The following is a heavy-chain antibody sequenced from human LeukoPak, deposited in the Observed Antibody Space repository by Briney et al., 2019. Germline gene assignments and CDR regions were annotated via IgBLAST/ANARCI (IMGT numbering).Heavy chain of an antibody. V-gene: IGHV3-11*01. Sequence: PGGSLRLSCAACGFTLSDYYMSWIRQAPGKGLEWVSYISSSGTTTSYADSVKGRFTISRDNAKNSLYLQMNSLRAEDTAVYYCARVRDDYWISGYYFDYWGQGTLVTVPS. CDR2: ISSSGTTT. CDR3: ARVRDDYWISGYYFDY. J-gene: IGHJ4*02. CDR1: GFTLSDYY. D-gene: IGHD3-10*01.